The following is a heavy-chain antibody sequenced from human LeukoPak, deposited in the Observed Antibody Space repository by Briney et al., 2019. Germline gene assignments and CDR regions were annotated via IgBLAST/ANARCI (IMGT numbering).Heavy chain of an antibody. CDR1: GFTFDDYG. CDR2: INWNGGST. V-gene: IGHV3-20*04. Sequence: PGGSLRLSCAASGFTFDDYGMSWVRQAPGKGLEWDSGINWNGGSTGYADSVKGRFTVSRDNAKNSLYLQMNSLRAEDTALYYCARGLRITIFGVVDDYYYYMDVRGKGTTVTVSS. CDR3: ARGLRITIFGVVDDYYYYMDV. J-gene: IGHJ6*03. D-gene: IGHD3-3*01.